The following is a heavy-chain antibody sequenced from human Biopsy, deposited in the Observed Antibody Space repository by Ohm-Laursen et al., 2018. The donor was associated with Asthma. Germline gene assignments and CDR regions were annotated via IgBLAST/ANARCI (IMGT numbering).Heavy chain of an antibody. V-gene: IGHV3-30*03. D-gene: IGHD3-22*01. CDR2: VSSDGHNK. CDR1: GFTFGDYW. Sequence: SLRLSSSASGFTFGDYWMSWVRQGPGKGLEWVALVSSDGHNKYYEDSVKGRFTISRDNSRNRLYLQINRLTVEDSAVYFCARQSGQDYGDSSGFDIWGQGTKVAVSS. CDR3: ARQSGQDYGDSSGFDI. J-gene: IGHJ3*02.